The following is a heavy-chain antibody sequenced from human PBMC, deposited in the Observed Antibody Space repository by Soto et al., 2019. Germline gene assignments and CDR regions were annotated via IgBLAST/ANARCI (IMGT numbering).Heavy chain of an antibody. CDR1: GGSISSYY. CDR2: IYYSGST. Sequence: PSETLSLTCTVSGGSISSYYWSWIRQPPGKGLEWIGYIYYSGSTNYNPSLKSRVTISVDTSKNQFSLKLSSVTAADTAVYYCARLEYSSSEPRPYNCFDPWGQGTLVTVS. J-gene: IGHJ5*02. V-gene: IGHV4-59*08. D-gene: IGHD6-6*01. CDR3: ARLEYSSSEPRPYNCFDP.